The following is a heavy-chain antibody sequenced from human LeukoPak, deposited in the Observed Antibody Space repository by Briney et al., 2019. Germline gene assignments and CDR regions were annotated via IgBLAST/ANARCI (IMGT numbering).Heavy chain of an antibody. CDR3: ARVCSSTSCYKAFDI. CDR2: IVVGSGNT. Sequence: GASVKVSCKASGFTFTSSAMQWVRQARGQRLEWIGWIVVGSGNTNYAQKFQERVTITRDMSTSTAYMELSSLRSEDTAVYYCARVCSSTSCYKAFDIWGQGTMVTVSS. CDR1: GFTFTSSA. D-gene: IGHD2-2*02. J-gene: IGHJ3*02. V-gene: IGHV1-58*02.